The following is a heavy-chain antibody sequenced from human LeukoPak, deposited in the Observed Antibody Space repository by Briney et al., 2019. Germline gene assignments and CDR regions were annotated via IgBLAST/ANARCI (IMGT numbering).Heavy chain of an antibody. CDR2: INHSGST. Sequence: SETQSLTCAVYGGSFSGYYWSWIRQPPGKGLEWIGEINHSGSTNYNPSLKSRVTISVDTSKNQFSLKLSSVTAADTAVYYCARDFWSGPDYWGQGTLVTVSS. J-gene: IGHJ4*02. CDR3: ARDFWSGPDY. V-gene: IGHV4-34*01. D-gene: IGHD3-3*01. CDR1: GGSFSGYY.